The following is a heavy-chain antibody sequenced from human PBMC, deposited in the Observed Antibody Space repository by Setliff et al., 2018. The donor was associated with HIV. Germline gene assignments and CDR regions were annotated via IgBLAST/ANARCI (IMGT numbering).Heavy chain of an antibody. CDR1: GGSISSGSYY. CDR3: ARGGTSSNWFDP. Sequence: SETLSLTCTVSGGSISSGSYYWSWIRQPAGKGLEWIGHIYTSGSTNYNPSLKSRVTISVDTSKKQLSLKLTSATAADTAVYYCARGGTSSNWFDPWGQGTLVTVSS. D-gene: IGHD1-26*01. V-gene: IGHV4-61*09. J-gene: IGHJ5*02. CDR2: IYTSGST.